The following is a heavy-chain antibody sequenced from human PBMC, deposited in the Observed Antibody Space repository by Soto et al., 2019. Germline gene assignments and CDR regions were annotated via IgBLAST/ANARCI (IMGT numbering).Heavy chain of an antibody. Sequence: GGSLRLSCAASGFTFSSYSMNWVRQAPGKGLEWVSSISSSSSYIYYADSVKGRSTISRDNAKNSLYLQMNSLRAEDTAVYYCARVSYSDFWSGPTWFDPWGQGTLVTVSS. CDR2: ISSSSSYI. CDR3: ARVSYSDFWSGPTWFDP. V-gene: IGHV3-21*01. J-gene: IGHJ5*02. D-gene: IGHD3-3*01. CDR1: GFTFSSYS.